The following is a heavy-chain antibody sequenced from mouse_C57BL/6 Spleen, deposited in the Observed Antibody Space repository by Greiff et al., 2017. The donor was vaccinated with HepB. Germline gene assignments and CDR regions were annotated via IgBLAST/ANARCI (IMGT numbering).Heavy chain of an antibody. J-gene: IGHJ3*01. CDR2: IYPGDGAT. V-gene: IGHV1-80*01. Sequence: QVQLQQSGAELVKPGASVKISCKASGYAFRSYWMNWVKQRPGKGLEWIGQIYPGDGATHYNGKFNGKSTLTAAKSSSTAYMQLSSLTSEVSAVYFCARSPNYGSSPWFAYWGQGTLVTVAA. CDR1: GYAFRSYW. D-gene: IGHD1-1*01. CDR3: ARSPNYGSSPWFAY.